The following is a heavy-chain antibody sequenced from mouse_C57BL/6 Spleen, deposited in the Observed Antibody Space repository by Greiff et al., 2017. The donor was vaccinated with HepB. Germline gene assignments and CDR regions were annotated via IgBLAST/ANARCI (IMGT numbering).Heavy chain of an antibody. CDR3: TTNYYGSSLWYFDV. J-gene: IGHJ1*03. CDR1: GFNIKDYY. Sequence: EVQLQQSGAELVRPGASVKLSCTASGFNIKDYYMHWVKQRPEQGLEWIGRIDPEDGDTEYAPKFQGKATMTADTSSNTAYLQLSSLTSEDTAVYYCTTNYYGSSLWYFDVWGTGTTVTVSS. V-gene: IGHV14-1*01. D-gene: IGHD1-1*01. CDR2: IDPEDGDT.